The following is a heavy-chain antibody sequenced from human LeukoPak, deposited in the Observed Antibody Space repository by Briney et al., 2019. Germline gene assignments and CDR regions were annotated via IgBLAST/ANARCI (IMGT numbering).Heavy chain of an antibody. V-gene: IGHV4-38-2*02. CDR3: ARWASISREPGGFFDH. J-gene: IGHJ4*02. CDR2: FCLGRDT. CDR1: GDSVTNDFF. Sequence: PSETLSLTCTVSGDSVTNDFFWGWVRQPPGKELEWIGSFCLGRDTYYRPSLKSRVTISVDTSKNQCSLNLNSVTAADTAVYYCARWASISREPGGFFDHWGQGTLVTVSS. D-gene: IGHD1-14*01.